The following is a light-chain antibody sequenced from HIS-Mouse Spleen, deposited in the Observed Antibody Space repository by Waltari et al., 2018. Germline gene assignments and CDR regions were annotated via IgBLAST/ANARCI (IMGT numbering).Light chain of an antibody. V-gene: IGKV3-15*01. CDR1: QSVSSN. J-gene: IGKJ1*01. CDR3: QQYNNWWT. CDR2: GAS. Sequence: EIVMTQSPATLSVSPGERATLSCRASQSVSSNLAWSQQNPGQAPRLLIYGASTRATGIPARFSGSGSGTEFTLTISSLQSEDFAVYYCQQYNNWWTFGQGTKVEIK.